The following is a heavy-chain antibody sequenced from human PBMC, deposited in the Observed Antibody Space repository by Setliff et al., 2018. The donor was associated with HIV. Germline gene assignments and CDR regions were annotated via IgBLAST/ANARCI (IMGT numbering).Heavy chain of an antibody. Sequence: SETLSLTCAVSGYSISSGFYWGWIRQPPGEGLEWIGSIYHSGSTYYNPSLRSRVTISVDTSKNQFSLKLSSVTAADTAVYYCARDAPTVYANGWFDPWGQGTLVTVS. CDR1: GYSISSGFY. D-gene: IGHD2-8*01. CDR3: ARDAPTVYANGWFDP. CDR2: IYHSGST. V-gene: IGHV4-38-2*02. J-gene: IGHJ5*02.